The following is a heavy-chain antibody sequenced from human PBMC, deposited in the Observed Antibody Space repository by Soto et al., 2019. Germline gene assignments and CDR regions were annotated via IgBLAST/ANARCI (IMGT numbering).Heavy chain of an antibody. J-gene: IGHJ6*02. V-gene: IGHV3-30*18. CDR3: AKDRVYCTNGVCYRVDV. CDR2: ISYDGINK. Sequence: PGGSLRLSCAASGFTFSSYCIHWVRQAPGKGLEWVAVISYDGINKYYADSVKGRFTISRDNSKNTLYLQMNSLRAEDTAVYYCAKDRVYCTNGVCYRVDVFGQGTTVTVSS. CDR1: GFTFSSYC. D-gene: IGHD2-8*01.